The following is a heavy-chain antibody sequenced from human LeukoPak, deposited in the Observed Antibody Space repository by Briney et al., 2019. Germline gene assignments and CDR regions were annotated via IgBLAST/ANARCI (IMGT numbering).Heavy chain of an antibody. V-gene: IGHV3-15*01. D-gene: IGHD6-19*01. CDR2: IKSKTDGGTT. J-gene: IGHJ4*02. Sequence: PGRSLRLSCTASGFTFADYTMSWVRQAPGKGLEWVGRIKSKTDGGTTDYAAPVKGRFTISRDDSKNTLYLQMNSLKTEDTAVYYCTTGPGEVTASGWYPIDYWGQGTLVTVSS. CDR3: TTGPGEVTASGWYPIDY. CDR1: GFTFADYT.